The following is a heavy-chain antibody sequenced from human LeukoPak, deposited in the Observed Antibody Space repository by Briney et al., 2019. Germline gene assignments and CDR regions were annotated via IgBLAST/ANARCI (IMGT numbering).Heavy chain of an antibody. J-gene: IGHJ6*02. D-gene: IGHD4-17*01. CDR3: ARDDYGDWGYSMDV. CDR2: IYYSGST. V-gene: IGHV4-59*01. CDR1: GGSISSYY. Sequence: SETLSLTCTVSGGSISSYYWSWIRQPPGKGLEWIGYIYYSGSTNYNPSLKSRVTISVDTSKNQFSLKLSSVTAADTAVYYCARDDYGDWGYSMDVWGQGTTVTVSS.